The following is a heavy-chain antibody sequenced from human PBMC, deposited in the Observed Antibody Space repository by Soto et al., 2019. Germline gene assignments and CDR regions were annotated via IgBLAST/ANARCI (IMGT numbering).Heavy chain of an antibody. D-gene: IGHD2-15*01. CDR2: MNPDSGDT. V-gene: IGHV1-8*01. J-gene: IGHJ4*02. CDR3: VRQPGGVATPGDDY. CDR1: GYPFSAFD. Sequence: QVPLVQSGAEVKKPGASVKVSCEASGYPFSAFDINWVRQAAGQGLEWMGWMNPDSGDTAFAQRFQDRITMTRSTSISTAYMELSRLTSDDTAVYYCVRQPGGVATPGDDYWGQGTLVTVSS.